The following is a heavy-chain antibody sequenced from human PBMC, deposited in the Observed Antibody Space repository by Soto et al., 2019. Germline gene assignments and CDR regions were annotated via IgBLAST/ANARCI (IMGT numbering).Heavy chain of an antibody. Sequence: QVQLVESGGGVVQPGRSLRLSCAASGFTFSNYGMHWVRQAPGKGLEWVAIISYDGSTTYYADSVKGRFTISRDNSKNTLYLLMNSLRAEDTAASSCAKVANLRDDYYYGMDVLGQGTMVNVS. V-gene: IGHV3-30*18. CDR3: AKVANLRDDYYYGMDV. CDR2: ISYDGSTT. J-gene: IGHJ6*02. CDR1: GFTFSNYG. D-gene: IGHD1-7*01.